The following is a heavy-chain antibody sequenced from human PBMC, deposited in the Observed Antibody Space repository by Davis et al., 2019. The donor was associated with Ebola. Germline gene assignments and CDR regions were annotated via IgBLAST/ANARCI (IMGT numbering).Heavy chain of an antibody. V-gene: IGHV3-30*18. CDR2: ILYDGSKT. CDR3: AKDGIPYDMLTAYSRG. D-gene: IGHD3-9*01. CDR1: GFSFGDYA. Sequence: GGSLRLSCAASGFSFGDYAMHWVRQAPGKGLEWVAVILYDGSKTYYADSVKGRFTISRDNSKKTVYLQMNSLRPEDTAVYYCAKDGIPYDMLTAYSRGWGQGTLVTVSS. J-gene: IGHJ4*02.